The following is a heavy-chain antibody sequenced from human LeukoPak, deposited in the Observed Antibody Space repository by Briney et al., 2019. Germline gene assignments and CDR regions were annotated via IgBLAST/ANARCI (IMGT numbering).Heavy chain of an antibody. J-gene: IGHJ4*02. D-gene: IGHD3-16*01. CDR3: TSDTFGKYDY. Sequence: GGSLRLSCAASGFIFSNYWMHWVRQAPGKGLVWVSRITPDGSATNYADSVKGRFTISRDNAKNTLFLQMNSLRAEDTAVYYRTSDTFGKYDYWGQGSLVTVSS. CDR1: GFIFSNYW. V-gene: IGHV3-74*01. CDR2: ITPDGSAT.